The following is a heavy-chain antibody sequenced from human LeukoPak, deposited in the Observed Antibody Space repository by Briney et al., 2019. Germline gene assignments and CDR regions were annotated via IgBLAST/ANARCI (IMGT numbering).Heavy chain of an antibody. D-gene: IGHD2-2*01. J-gene: IGHJ6*03. V-gene: IGHV3-21*01. CDR3: ARDQRSYCSSTSCQSRYYYMDV. CDR1: GFTFSSYS. Sequence: GGSLRLSCAASGFTFSSYSMNWVRQAPGKGREWVSSISSSSSYIYYADSVKGRFTISRDNAKNSLYLQMNSLRAEDTAVYSCARDQRSYCSSTSCQSRYYYMDVWGKGITVTVSS. CDR2: ISSSSSYI.